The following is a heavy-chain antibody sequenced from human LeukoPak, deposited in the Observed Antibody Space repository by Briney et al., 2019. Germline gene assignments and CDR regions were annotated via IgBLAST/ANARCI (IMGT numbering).Heavy chain of an antibody. CDR3: ARWAGVVIINGWFDP. CDR1: GGTFSSYA. CDR2: IIPIFGTA. D-gene: IGHD3-3*01. V-gene: IGHV1-69*05. J-gene: IGHJ5*02. Sequence: SVKVSCKASGGTFSSYAISWVRQAPGQGLEWMGRIIPIFGTANYAQKFQGRVTITTDESTSTAYMELSSLRSEDTAVYNCARWAGVVIINGWFDPWGQGTLVTVSS.